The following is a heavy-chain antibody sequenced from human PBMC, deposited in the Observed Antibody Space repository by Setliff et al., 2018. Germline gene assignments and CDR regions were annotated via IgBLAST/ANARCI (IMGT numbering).Heavy chain of an antibody. CDR3: ATVKSLITMIVVATYDAFDI. D-gene: IGHD3-22*01. J-gene: IGHJ3*02. V-gene: IGHV1-69*13. CDR2: IIPIFGTA. CDR1: GGTFSSYA. Sequence: SVKVSCKASGGTFSSYAISWVRQAPGQGLEWRGGIIPIFGTANYAQKFQGRVTITADESTSTAYMELSSLRSEDTAVYYCATVKSLITMIVVATYDAFDIWGQGTMVTVSS.